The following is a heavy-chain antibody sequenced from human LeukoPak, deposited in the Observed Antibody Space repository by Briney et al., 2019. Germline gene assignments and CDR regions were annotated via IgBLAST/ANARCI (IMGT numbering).Heavy chain of an antibody. V-gene: IGHV4-34*01. CDR2: INHSGST. CDR1: GGSFSGYY. J-gene: IGHJ4*02. D-gene: IGHD5-12*01. CDR3: ARGGRGYSGYNPTLPFDY. Sequence: SETLSLTCAVYGGSFSGYYWSWIRQPPGKGLEWIGEINHSGSTNYNPSLKSRVTISVDTSKNQFSLKLSSVTAVDTAVYYCARGGRGYSGYNPTLPFDYWGQGTLVTVSS.